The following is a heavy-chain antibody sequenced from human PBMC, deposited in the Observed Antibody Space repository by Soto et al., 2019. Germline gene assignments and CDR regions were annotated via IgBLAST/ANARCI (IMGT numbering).Heavy chain of an antibody. V-gene: IGHV3-7*03. CDR1: GFTFSSYW. CDR3: ARDSYYDSSGYYSY. D-gene: IGHD3-22*01. Sequence: EVQLVESGGGLVQPGGSLRLSCAASGFTFSSYWMSWVRQAPGKGLEWVANIKQDGSEKYYVDSVKGRFTISRDNAKNSLYLQMNSLRAEDTAVYYCARDSYYDSSGYYSYWGQGTLVTVSS. J-gene: IGHJ4*02. CDR2: IKQDGSEK.